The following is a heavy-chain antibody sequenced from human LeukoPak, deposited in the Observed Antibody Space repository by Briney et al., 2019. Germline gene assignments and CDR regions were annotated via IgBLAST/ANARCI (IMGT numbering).Heavy chain of an antibody. CDR3: ARSYRYSYGSLEYYYYGMDV. J-gene: IGHJ6*02. D-gene: IGHD5-18*01. CDR2: INHSGST. Sequence: SETLSLTCAVYGGSFSGYYWSWIRQPPGKGLEWIGEINHSGSTNYNPSLKSRVTISVDTSKNQFSLKLSSVTAADTAVYYCARSYRYSYGSLEYYYYGMDVWGQGTTVTVSS. CDR1: GGSFSGYY. V-gene: IGHV4-34*01.